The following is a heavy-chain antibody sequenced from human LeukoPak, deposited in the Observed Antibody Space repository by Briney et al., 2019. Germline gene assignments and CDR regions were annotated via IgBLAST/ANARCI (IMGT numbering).Heavy chain of an antibody. CDR1: GYTFTSYY. CDR2: INPSGGST. J-gene: IGHJ3*02. Sequence: ASVKVSCKASGYTFTSYYMHWVRQAPGQGLEWMGIINPSGGSTSYAQKFQGRLTVTTDTSTTTAYMDLRSLRSDDTAVYYCTRDHLAAAGSDAFDIWGQGTMVTASS. D-gene: IGHD6-13*01. V-gene: IGHV1-46*01. CDR3: TRDHLAAAGSDAFDI.